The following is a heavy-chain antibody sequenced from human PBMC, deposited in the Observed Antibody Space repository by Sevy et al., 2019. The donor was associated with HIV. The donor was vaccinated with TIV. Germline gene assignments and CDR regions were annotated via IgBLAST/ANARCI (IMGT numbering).Heavy chain of an antibody. J-gene: IGHJ4*02. CDR2: FDPEDDET. D-gene: IGHD3-22*01. V-gene: IGHV1-24*01. CDR1: GYTLSQLS. CDR3: ATTKDYYESSGDPFDY. Sequence: ASVKVSCKVSGYTLSQLSMHWVRLAPGKGLEWMGSFDPEDDETIYAQKFQDRVTMTEDTSTNTAYMGLSSLRSEDTAVYYCATTKDYYESSGDPFDYWGQGTLVTVSS.